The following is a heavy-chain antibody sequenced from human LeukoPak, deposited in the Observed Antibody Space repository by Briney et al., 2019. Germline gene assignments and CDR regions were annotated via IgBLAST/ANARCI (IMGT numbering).Heavy chain of an antibody. CDR3: ARADFVDAGPYLIGP. Sequence: GASVKVSCKTSGYSFTDYYIHWVRQAPGQGLEWMGWINPKSGRTSSARRLQDRVTMTRDPSISTVYMDMAWLTSDDTAIYFCARADFVDAGPYLIGPWGQGTLVTVSS. D-gene: IGHD3-3*01. CDR1: GYSFTDYY. CDR2: INPKSGRT. J-gene: IGHJ5*02. V-gene: IGHV1-2*02.